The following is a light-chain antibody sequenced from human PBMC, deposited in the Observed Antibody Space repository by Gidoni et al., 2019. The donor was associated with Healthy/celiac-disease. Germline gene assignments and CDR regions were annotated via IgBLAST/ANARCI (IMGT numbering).Light chain of an antibody. CDR3: QQSYSTPFT. J-gene: IGKJ3*01. Sequence: ITCRASQSISSYLNWYQQKPGKAPKLLIYAASSLQSGVPSRFSGSGSGTDFTLTISSLQPEDFATYYCQQSYSTPFTFGPGTKVDIK. CDR2: AAS. CDR1: QSISSY. V-gene: IGKV1-39*01.